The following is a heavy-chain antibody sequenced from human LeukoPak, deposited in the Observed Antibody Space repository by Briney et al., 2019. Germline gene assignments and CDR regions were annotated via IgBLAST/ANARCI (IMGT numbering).Heavy chain of an antibody. Sequence: GESLKISCAASGFTFSRYWIHWVRQAPGKGLVWVSRINPDGSTTTYADSVKGRFTISRDNAKNTLYLQMSSLRAEDTAVYYCARSAFHDRSGYYHDYWGQGTLVTVSS. D-gene: IGHD3-22*01. CDR3: ARSAFHDRSGYYHDY. CDR2: INPDGSTT. V-gene: IGHV3-74*01. CDR1: GFTFSRYW. J-gene: IGHJ4*01.